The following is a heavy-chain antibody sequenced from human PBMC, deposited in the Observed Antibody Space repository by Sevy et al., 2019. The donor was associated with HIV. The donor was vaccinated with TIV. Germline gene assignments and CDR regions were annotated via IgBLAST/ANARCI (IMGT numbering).Heavy chain of an antibody. Sequence: ASVKVSCKATGGTFRTYGISWVRQAPGQGLEWMGGIIPILRTVNYAQKFQGRVTITADESTKTAYMELSSLRSEDTAVYYCARGGGNGLHYFDDWGQETLVTVSS. CDR1: GGTFRTYG. CDR2: IIPILRTV. CDR3: ARGGGNGLHYFDD. D-gene: IGHD6-19*01. J-gene: IGHJ4*02. V-gene: IGHV1-69*13.